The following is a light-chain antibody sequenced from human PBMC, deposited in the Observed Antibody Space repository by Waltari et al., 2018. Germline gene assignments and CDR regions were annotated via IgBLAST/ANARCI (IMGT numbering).Light chain of an antibody. CDR3: ATWDDTLNGPV. V-gene: IGLV1-44*01. CDR1: SSNIVTNS. Sequence: QSVVTQPPSASGTPGQRVTISCSGTSSNIVTNSRNWYQQLPGTAPNLLIYSNLQRPSGVPDRFSGSKSGTSASLAISALQSEDEANYYCATWDDTLNGPVFGGGTELTVL. CDR2: SNL. J-gene: IGLJ3*02.